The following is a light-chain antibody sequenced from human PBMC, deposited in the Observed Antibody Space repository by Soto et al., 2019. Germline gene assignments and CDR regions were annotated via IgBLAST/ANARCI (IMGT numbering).Light chain of an antibody. Sequence: NFMLTQPHSVSECPGKTVTISCTRRSGSIASNYVQWYQQRPGSVPTTVIYEGNQRPSGVPDRFSGSTDGSSNSASLPISGLQTEDGADYYCQAYDSSNVVFGGGTKVTVL. CDR1: SGSIASNY. J-gene: IGLJ2*01. CDR2: EGN. V-gene: IGLV6-57*04. CDR3: QAYDSSNVV.